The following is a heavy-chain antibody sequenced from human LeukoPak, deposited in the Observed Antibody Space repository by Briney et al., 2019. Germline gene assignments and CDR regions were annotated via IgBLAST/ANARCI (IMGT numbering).Heavy chain of an antibody. Sequence: GGSLRLSCAASGFTFSSYSMNWVRQAPGKGLEWVSSISSSSSYIYYADSGKGRFTISRDNAKNSLYLQMNSLRAEDTAVYYCAKEMATTPGYYFDYWGQGTLVTVSS. J-gene: IGHJ4*02. CDR2: ISSSSSYI. CDR1: GFTFSSYS. D-gene: IGHD5-24*01. CDR3: AKEMATTPGYYFDY. V-gene: IGHV3-21*01.